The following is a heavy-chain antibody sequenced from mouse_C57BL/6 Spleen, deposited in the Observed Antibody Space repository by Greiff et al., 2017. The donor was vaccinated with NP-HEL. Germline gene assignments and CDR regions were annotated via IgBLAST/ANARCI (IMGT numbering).Heavy chain of an antibody. CDR3: ARNSAVVAHWYFDV. Sequence: QVQLQQPGAELVMPGASVKLSCKASGYTFTSYWMHWVKQRPGQGLEWIGEIDPSDSYTNYNQKFKGQSTLTVDKSSSTAYMQLSSLTSEDSAVYYCARNSAVVAHWYFDVWGTGTTVTVSS. CDR2: IDPSDSYT. D-gene: IGHD1-1*01. V-gene: IGHV1-69*01. CDR1: GYTFTSYW. J-gene: IGHJ1*03.